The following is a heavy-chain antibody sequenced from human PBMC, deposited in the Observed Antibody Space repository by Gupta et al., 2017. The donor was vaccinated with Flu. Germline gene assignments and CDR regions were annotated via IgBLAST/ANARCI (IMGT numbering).Heavy chain of an antibody. Sequence: EVQLVESGGGLVQPGGSLRLSCAASGLILRGYWMHWVRQAPGKGLVWVSRISPEGSSATYADSVNGRLTISRDNAKNTLYLQINSLRAEDTAVYYCAADGDGSGYYYAFDFWGQGTMVTVSS. D-gene: IGHD3-22*01. CDR2: ISPEGSSA. CDR1: GLILRGYW. V-gene: IGHV3-74*01. CDR3: AADGDGSGYYYAFDF. J-gene: IGHJ3*01.